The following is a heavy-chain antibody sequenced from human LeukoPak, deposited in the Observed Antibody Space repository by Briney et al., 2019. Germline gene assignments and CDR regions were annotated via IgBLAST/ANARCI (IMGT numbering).Heavy chain of an antibody. CDR2: ISGSGGST. Sequence: AGGSLRLSCAASGFTFSSYAMSWVRQAPGKGLEWVSAISGSGGSTYYADSVKGRFTVSRDNSRNSLYLQMNSLRAEDTAVYYWAKNDKSIAAAGTRGFGDYWGQGTLVTVSS. V-gene: IGHV3-23*01. D-gene: IGHD6-13*01. CDR1: GFTFSSYA. J-gene: IGHJ4*01. CDR3: AKNDKSIAAAGTRGFGDY.